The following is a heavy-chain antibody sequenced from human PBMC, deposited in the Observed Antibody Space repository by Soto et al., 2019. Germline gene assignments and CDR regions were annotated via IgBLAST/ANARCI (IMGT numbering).Heavy chain of an antibody. CDR2: ISSSSSYI. V-gene: IGHV3-21*01. Sequence: PGGSLRLSCAASGFTFSSYSMNWVRQAPGKGLEWVSSISSSSSYIYYADSVKGRFTISRDNAKNALYLQMNSLRAEDTAVYYCASSGRCSGGSCYSPYWGQGTLVTGSS. CDR1: GFTFSSYS. J-gene: IGHJ4*02. CDR3: ASSGRCSGGSCYSPY. D-gene: IGHD2-15*01.